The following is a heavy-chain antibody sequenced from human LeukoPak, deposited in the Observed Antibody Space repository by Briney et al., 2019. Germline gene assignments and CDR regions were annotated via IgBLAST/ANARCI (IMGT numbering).Heavy chain of an antibody. D-gene: IGHD4-11*01. CDR3: ARDETKTTVTSYYYYGMDV. J-gene: IGHJ6*02. Sequence: GASVKVSCKASGGTFSSYAISWVRQAPGQGLEWMGRIIPILGIANYAQKFQGRVTITADKSTSTAYMELSSLRSEDTAVYYCARDETKTTVTSYYYYGMDVWGQGTTVTVSS. CDR2: IIPILGIA. CDR1: GGTFSSYA. V-gene: IGHV1-69*04.